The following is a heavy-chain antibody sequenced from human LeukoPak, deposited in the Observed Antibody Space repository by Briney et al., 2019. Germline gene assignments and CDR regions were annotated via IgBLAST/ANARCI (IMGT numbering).Heavy chain of an antibody. V-gene: IGHV3-21*04. D-gene: IGHD3-3*01. CDR3: ARDSTYYDFWSGPGGGGMDV. Sequence: GGSLRLSCAASGFTFSSYSMNWVRQAPGKGLEWVSSISSSSSYIYYADSVKGRFTISRDNAKNSLYLQMNSLRAEDTAVYYCARDSTYYDFWSGPGGGGMDVWGQGTTVTVSS. CDR1: GFTFSSYS. J-gene: IGHJ6*02. CDR2: ISSSSSYI.